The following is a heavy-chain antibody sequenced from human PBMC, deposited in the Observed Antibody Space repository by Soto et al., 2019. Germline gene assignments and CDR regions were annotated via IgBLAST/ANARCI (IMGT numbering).Heavy chain of an antibody. Sequence: QVQLQQWGAGLLKPSETLSLTCAVYGGSFSGYYWSWIRQPPGKGLEWIGEINHSGSTNYNPSLKSRVTISVDTSKNQCSLKLSSVTAADTAVYYCARGQYSYGSGEFDYWGQGTLVTVSS. V-gene: IGHV4-34*01. CDR1: GGSFSGYY. J-gene: IGHJ4*02. D-gene: IGHD5-18*01. CDR2: INHSGST. CDR3: ARGQYSYGSGEFDY.